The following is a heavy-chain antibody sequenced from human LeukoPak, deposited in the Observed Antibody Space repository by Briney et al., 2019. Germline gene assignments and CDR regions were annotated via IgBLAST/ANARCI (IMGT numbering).Heavy chain of an antibody. CDR2: INSTGTTR. V-gene: IGHV3-11*01. D-gene: IGHD4-11*01. CDR1: GFTLTDHY. CDR3: ARDPDYGNPY. J-gene: IGHJ4*02. Sequence: GGSLRLSCTVSGFTLTDHYMSWFRQSPGRGLEWISWINSTGTTRDNADSEKGQFTISRDNTKNSVYLQMTSLRANDTAVYYCARDPDYGNPYWGQGTLVTVSS.